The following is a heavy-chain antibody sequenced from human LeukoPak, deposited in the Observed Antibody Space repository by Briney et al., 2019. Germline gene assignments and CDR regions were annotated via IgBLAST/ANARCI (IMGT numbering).Heavy chain of an antibody. Sequence: GESLKISCRGSGYSFTNYWIGWVRQMPGKGLEWMGIIYPGDSDTRYSPSFQGQVTISADRSISTAYLQWSSLKASDTAMYYCARLVVITTTAPPHFDYWGQGTLVTVSS. CDR3: ARLVVITTTAPPHFDY. V-gene: IGHV5-51*01. D-gene: IGHD3-22*01. J-gene: IGHJ4*02. CDR2: IYPGDSDT. CDR1: GYSFTNYW.